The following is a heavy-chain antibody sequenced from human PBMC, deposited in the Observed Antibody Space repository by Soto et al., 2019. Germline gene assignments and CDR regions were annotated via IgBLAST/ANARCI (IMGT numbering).Heavy chain of an antibody. CDR2: IYYSEST. CDR1: GGSVSSGSYY. V-gene: IGHV4-61*01. CDR3: ARTDSDPFWFDP. Sequence: PSETRSLTCTVSGGSVSSGSYYCSWIRQPPGKGLEWIAYIYYSESTTYSLSLKSRGAISMATSKNPLSLELSSVTAAHTAIYYCARTDSDPFWFDPWGQGTLVTVSS. J-gene: IGHJ5*02. D-gene: IGHD2-15*01.